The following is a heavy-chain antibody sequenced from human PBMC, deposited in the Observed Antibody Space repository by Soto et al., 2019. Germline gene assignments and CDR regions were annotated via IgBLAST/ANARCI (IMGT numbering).Heavy chain of an antibody. CDR1: GFTFSTYT. J-gene: IGHJ5*02. CDR3: ASGVRRGWFDP. CDR2: ISSTSTSM. Sequence: GGSVRLSCAASGFTFSTYTMNWVRQAPGKGLEWVSSISSTSTSMSYAESVKGRFTISRDNANNSLFLQMNSLTAEDTAVYYCASGVRRGWFDPWGQGTLVTVSS. V-gene: IGHV3-21*01. D-gene: IGHD3-3*01.